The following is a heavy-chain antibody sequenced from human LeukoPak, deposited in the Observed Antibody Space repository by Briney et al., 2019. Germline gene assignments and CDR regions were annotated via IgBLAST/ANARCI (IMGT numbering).Heavy chain of an antibody. D-gene: IGHD3-10*01. V-gene: IGHV3-30*03. J-gene: IGHJ4*02. CDR1: GFTFSSYG. CDR3: ARDRHHRFGELFP. CDR2: ISYDGSNK. Sequence: GGSLRLSCEASGFTFSSYGMHWVRQAPGKGLEWVAVISYDGSNKYYADSVKGRFTISRDNSKNTLYLQMNSLRAEDTAVYYCARDRHHRFGELFPWGQGTLVTVSS.